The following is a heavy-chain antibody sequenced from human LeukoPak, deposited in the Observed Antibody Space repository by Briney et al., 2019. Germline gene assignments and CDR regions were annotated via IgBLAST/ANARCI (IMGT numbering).Heavy chain of an antibody. CDR1: GGSLSSTSHY. CDR3: ARDQSSSTGIDY. V-gene: IGHV4-39*07. Sequence: SETLSLTCTVSGGSLSSTSHYWAWIRQPPGKGLEWVGSVYYSGSTYYNPSLKSRVTVSIDMSKNQFSLKLSSVTAADTAVYYCARDQSSSTGIDYWGQGTLVTVSS. J-gene: IGHJ4*02. D-gene: IGHD6-6*01. CDR2: VYYSGST.